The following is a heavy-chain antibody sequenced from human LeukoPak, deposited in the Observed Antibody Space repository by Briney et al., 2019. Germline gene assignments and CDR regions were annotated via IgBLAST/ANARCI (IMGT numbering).Heavy chain of an antibody. D-gene: IGHD3-10*01. V-gene: IGHV4-34*01. CDR2: INHSGST. CDR3: ASGVAHGSGRSSFDY. Sequence: SETLSLTCAVYGGSFSGYYWSWIRQPPGKGLEWIGEINHSGSTNYNPSLKSRVTISVDTSKNQFSLKLSSVTAADTAVYYCASGVAHGSGRSSFDYWGQGTLVTVSS. CDR1: GGSFSGYY. J-gene: IGHJ4*02.